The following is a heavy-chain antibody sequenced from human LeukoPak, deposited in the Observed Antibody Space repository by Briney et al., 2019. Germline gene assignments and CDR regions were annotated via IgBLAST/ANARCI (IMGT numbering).Heavy chain of an antibody. Sequence: KAGGSLRLSCAASGFTFSDYYMSWIRQAPGKGLEWVSYISSSGSTIYYADSVKGRFTISRDNAKNSLYLQMNSLRAEDTAVYYCARVSGSYDFWSGNYYFDYWGQGTLVTVSS. J-gene: IGHJ4*02. CDR2: ISSSGSTI. V-gene: IGHV3-11*01. CDR1: GFTFSDYY. CDR3: ARVSGSYDFWSGNYYFDY. D-gene: IGHD3-3*01.